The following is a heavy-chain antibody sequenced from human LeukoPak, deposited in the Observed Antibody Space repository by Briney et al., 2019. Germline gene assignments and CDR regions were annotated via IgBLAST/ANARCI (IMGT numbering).Heavy chain of an antibody. D-gene: IGHD1-26*01. CDR1: GFTFSSYS. CDR3: ARLSGSYLFDY. V-gene: IGHV3-21*01. Sequence: GGSLRLSCAASGFTFSSYSMNWVRQAPGKGLEWVSSISSSSSYIYYADSVKGRFAISRDNAKNSLYLQMNSLRAEDTAVYYCARLSGSYLFDYWGQGTLVTVSS. CDR2: ISSSSSYI. J-gene: IGHJ4*02.